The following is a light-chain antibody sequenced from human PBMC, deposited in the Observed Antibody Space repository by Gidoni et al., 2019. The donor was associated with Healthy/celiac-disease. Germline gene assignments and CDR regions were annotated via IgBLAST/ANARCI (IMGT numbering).Light chain of an antibody. V-gene: IGLV3-19*01. CDR3: NSRDSSGNHLRV. CDR2: GKN. CDR1: SPRSYY. Sequence: SSELPQDPAVSVALGQTVRITCQGDSPRSYYASWYQQKPGQAPVLVIYGKNNRPSGIPDRFSGSSSGNTASLTITGAQAEDEADYYCNSRDSSGNHLRVFGGGTKLTVL. J-gene: IGLJ2*01.